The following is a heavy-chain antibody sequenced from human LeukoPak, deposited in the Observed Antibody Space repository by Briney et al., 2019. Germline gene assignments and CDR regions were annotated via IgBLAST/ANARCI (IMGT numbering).Heavy chain of an antibody. D-gene: IGHD3-3*01. CDR1: GFTFSDYY. CDR2: ISSSGSTI. J-gene: IGHJ2*01. V-gene: IGHV3-11*04. Sequence: PGGSLRLSCAASGFTFSDYYMSWIRQAPGKGLEWVSYISSSGSTIYYADSVKGRFTISRDNAKNSLYLQMNSLRAEDTAVYYCARPVLRFLEWLYLDLWGRGTLVTVSS. CDR3: ARPVLRFLEWLYLDL.